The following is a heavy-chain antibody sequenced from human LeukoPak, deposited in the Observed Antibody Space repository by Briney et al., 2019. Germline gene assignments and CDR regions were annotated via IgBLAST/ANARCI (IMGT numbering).Heavy chain of an antibody. CDR1: GYSISSGYY. V-gene: IGHV4-38-2*02. Sequence: SETLSLTCTVSGYSISSGYYWGWLRQPPGKGLEWIGSIHHGGTTSYNPSLKSRVTISVDTSKNQFSLRLSSVTAADTAVYYCARNRYFDTGGYYYDSDYWGQGTLVTVSS. CDR3: ARNRYFDTGGYYYDSDY. D-gene: IGHD3-22*01. CDR2: IHHGGTT. J-gene: IGHJ4*02.